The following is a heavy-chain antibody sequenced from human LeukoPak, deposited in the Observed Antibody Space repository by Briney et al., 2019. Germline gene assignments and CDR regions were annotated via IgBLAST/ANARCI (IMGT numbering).Heavy chain of an antibody. V-gene: IGHV1-2*02. CDR1: GYTFTGYY. CDR3: ARDYYDRPDAFDI. CDR2: INPNNGGGT. J-gene: IGHJ3*02. D-gene: IGHD3-22*01. Sequence: GASVKVSCKASGYTFTGYYVHWVRQAPGQGLEWMGWINPNNGGGTNYAQKFQGRVTMTRDTSISTAYMELRSLRSDDTAVYYCARDYYDRPDAFDIWGQGTMVTVSS.